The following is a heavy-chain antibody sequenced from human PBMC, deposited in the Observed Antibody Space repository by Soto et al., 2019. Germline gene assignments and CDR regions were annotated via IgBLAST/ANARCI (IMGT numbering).Heavy chain of an antibody. Sequence: XESLLLSCVGSGFTFSTYSIHWVRQAPGKGLEWVSSISSRSDIYYANSVKGRFTISRDNAKNSVSLQMNSLRAEDTAVYYCAREYTAWPLAYGLDVWGQGTTVTVSS. D-gene: IGHD2-2*02. J-gene: IGHJ6*02. CDR3: AREYTAWPLAYGLDV. CDR1: GFTFSTYS. CDR2: ISSRSDI. V-gene: IGHV3-21*01.